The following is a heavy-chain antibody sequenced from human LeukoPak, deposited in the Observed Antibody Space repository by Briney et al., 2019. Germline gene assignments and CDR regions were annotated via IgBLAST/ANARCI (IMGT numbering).Heavy chain of an antibody. CDR3: AKGPVTAAGTGDAFDI. J-gene: IGHJ3*02. D-gene: IGHD6-13*01. Sequence: GGSLRLSCAASGFTFSDYPMTWVRQAPGKGLEWVSAIGHTGDTTYYADSVKGRFTISRDNSKNTLYLQMNSLRAEDTAVYYCAKGPVTAAGTGDAFDIWGQGTMVTVSS. CDR1: GFTFSDYP. CDR2: IGHTGDTT. V-gene: IGHV3-23*01.